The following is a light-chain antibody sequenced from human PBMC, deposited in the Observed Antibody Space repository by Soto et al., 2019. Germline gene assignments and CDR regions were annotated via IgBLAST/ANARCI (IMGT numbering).Light chain of an antibody. Sequence: EIVLTQSPGPLSLSLGERSTLXXRASQSVSSSYLAWYQPKPGQAPXFLIYGASSRATGIPDRFSGSGSGTDFTLTISRLEPEDFAVYYCQQYGSPLTFGGGTKVDIK. J-gene: IGKJ4*01. CDR3: QQYGSPLT. V-gene: IGKV3-20*01. CDR1: QSVSSSY. CDR2: GAS.